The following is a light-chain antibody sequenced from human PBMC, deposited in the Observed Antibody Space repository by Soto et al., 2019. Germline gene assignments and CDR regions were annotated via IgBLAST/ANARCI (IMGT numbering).Light chain of an antibody. CDR1: SSDIGGYNF. V-gene: IGLV2-23*01. CDR3: CAYAGNIITVA. Sequence: QSALTQPASVSGSPGQSITISCTGTSSDIGGYNFVSWFQQHPGKAPKLMIYEGGKRPSGVSNRFSGSKSGSTASLTISGLQAEDEADYYCCAYAGNIITVAFGGGTQLTVL. J-gene: IGLJ2*01. CDR2: EGG.